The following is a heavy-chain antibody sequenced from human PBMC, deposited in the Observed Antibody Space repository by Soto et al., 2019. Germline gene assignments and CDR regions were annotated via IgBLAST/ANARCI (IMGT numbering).Heavy chain of an antibody. Sequence: SETLSLTCTVSGGSISSYYWSWIRQPPGKGLEWIGYIYYSGSTNYNPSLKSRVTISVDTPKNQFSLKLSSATAADTAVYYCARDGTAMVPSYGMDVWGQGTTVTVSS. D-gene: IGHD5-18*01. CDR3: ARDGTAMVPSYGMDV. CDR2: IYYSGST. V-gene: IGHV4-59*01. J-gene: IGHJ6*02. CDR1: GGSISSYY.